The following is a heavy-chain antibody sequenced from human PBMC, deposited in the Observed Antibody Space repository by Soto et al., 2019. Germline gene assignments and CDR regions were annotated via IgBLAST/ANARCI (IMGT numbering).Heavy chain of an antibody. D-gene: IGHD6-13*01. Sequence: QLQLQESGPGLVKPSETLSLTCTVSGGSISSSSYYWGWIRQPPGKGLEWIGSIYYSGSTYYNPSLKSRVTISVDTSKNQFSLKLSSVTAADTAVYYCARENMKSSSSWYVWFDPWGQGTLVTVSS. J-gene: IGHJ5*02. CDR2: IYYSGST. CDR3: ARENMKSSSSWYVWFDP. CDR1: GGSISSSSYY. V-gene: IGHV4-39*01.